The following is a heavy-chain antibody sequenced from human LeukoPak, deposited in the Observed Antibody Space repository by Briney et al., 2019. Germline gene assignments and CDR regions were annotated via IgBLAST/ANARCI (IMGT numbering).Heavy chain of an antibody. V-gene: IGHV4-59*11. CDR1: GGSISSHY. Sequence: SETLSLTCTVSGGSISSHYWSWIRQPPGKGLEWIGYIYYSGSTNYNPSLKSRVTISVDTSKNQFSLKLSSVTAADTAVYYCARAKVTYYYDGNGYYYFDSWGQGTLVTVSS. D-gene: IGHD3-22*01. J-gene: IGHJ4*02. CDR2: IYYSGST. CDR3: ARAKVTYYYDGNGYYYFDS.